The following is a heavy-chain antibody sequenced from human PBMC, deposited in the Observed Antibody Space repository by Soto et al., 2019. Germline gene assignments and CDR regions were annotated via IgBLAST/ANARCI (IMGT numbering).Heavy chain of an antibody. CDR1: GFTFSSYS. Sequence: EVQLVESGGGLVQPGGSLRLSCAASGFTFSSYSMNWVRQAPGKGLEWVSYSSSSSSIIHYADSVKGRFTISRDNAKNPLYLQMNSLRAEDTAVYSCARDREGDGYNFDYWGQGTLVTVSS. V-gene: IGHV3-48*01. D-gene: IGHD5-12*01. CDR2: SSSSSSII. CDR3: ARDREGDGYNFDY. J-gene: IGHJ4*02.